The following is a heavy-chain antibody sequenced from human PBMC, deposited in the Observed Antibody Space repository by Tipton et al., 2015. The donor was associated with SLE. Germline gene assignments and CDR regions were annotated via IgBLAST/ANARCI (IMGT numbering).Heavy chain of an antibody. CDR3: ARGGYSSSWYVY. CDR2: ISSSSSYI. D-gene: IGHD6-13*01. Sequence: GSLRLSCAASGFTFSSYSMNWVRQAPGKGLEWVSSISSSSSYIYYADSVEGRFTISRDNAKNSLYLQMNSLRAEDTAVYYCARGGYSSSWYVYWGQGTLVTVSS. V-gene: IGHV3-21*03. J-gene: IGHJ4*02. CDR1: GFTFSSYS.